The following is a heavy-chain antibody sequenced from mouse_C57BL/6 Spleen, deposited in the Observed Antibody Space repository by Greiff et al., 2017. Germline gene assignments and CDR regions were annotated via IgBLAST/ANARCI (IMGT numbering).Heavy chain of an antibody. Sequence: EVKLMESGGGLVQPGGSLSLSCAASGFTFTDYYMSWVRQPPGKALEWLGFIRNKANGYTTEYSASVKGRFTISRDNSKSILYLQMNALGAEDSATYYGARSHYGSILDWYFDVWGTGTTVTVSS. J-gene: IGHJ1*03. CDR3: ARSHYGSILDWYFDV. V-gene: IGHV7-3*01. CDR1: GFTFTDYY. D-gene: IGHD1-1*01. CDR2: IRNKANGYTT.